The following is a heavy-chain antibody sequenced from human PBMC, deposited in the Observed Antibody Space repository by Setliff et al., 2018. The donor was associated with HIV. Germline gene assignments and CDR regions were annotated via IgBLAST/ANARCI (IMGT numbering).Heavy chain of an antibody. D-gene: IGHD3-16*01. CDR1: GDSISSYY. CDR2: VYYSGGS. J-gene: IGHJ4*02. Sequence: PSETLSLTCTVSGDSISSYYWTWIRQPPGKGLEWIGYVYYSGGSNYNPSLQSRVTISVDTSKNQFFLILSSVTAADTAMYYCARSYGYNVDYWGQGKLVTVSS. CDR3: ARSYGYNVDY. V-gene: IGHV4-59*01.